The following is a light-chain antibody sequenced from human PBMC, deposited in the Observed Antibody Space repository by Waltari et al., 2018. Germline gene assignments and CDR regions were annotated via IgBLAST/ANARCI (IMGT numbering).Light chain of an antibody. CDR1: QSVLYSSNNKNY. Sequence: DIVMTQSPDSLAVSLGERATINCKSSQSVLYSSNNKNYLAWYQQKPGQPPKLLIYWASTRGSGVPDRFSGSGSGTDFTLTISSLQAEDVAVYYCQQYYGTPPYTFGQGTKLEIK. J-gene: IGKJ2*01. CDR2: WAS. CDR3: QQYYGTPPYT. V-gene: IGKV4-1*01.